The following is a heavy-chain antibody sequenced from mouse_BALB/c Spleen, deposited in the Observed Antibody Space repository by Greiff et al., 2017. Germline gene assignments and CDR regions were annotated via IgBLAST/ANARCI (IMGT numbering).Heavy chain of an antibody. CDR2: IYPGDGDT. Sequence: VQLQQSGAELARPGASVKLSCKASGYTFTSYWMQWVKQRPGQGLEWIGAIYPGDGDTRYTQKFKGKATLTADKSSSTAYMQLSSLASEDSAVYYCARSAYGYESWGQGTLVTVSA. V-gene: IGHV1-87*01. CDR3: ARSAYGYES. CDR1: GYTFTSYW. D-gene: IGHD2-2*01. J-gene: IGHJ3*01.